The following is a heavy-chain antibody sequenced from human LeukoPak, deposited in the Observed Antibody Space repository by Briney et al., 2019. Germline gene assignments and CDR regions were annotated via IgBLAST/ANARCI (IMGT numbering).Heavy chain of an antibody. V-gene: IGHV3-30*04. CDR3: ARDPQYSGITPWEIGAFDI. D-gene: IGHD1-26*01. J-gene: IGHJ3*02. CDR2: ISYDGSNK. CDR1: GFTFSSYA. Sequence: PGGSLRLSCAASGFTFSSYAMHWVRQAPGKGLEWVAVISYDGSNKYYADSVKGRFTISRDNSKNTLYLQMNSLRAEDTAVYYYARDPQYSGITPWEIGAFDIWGQGTMVTVSS.